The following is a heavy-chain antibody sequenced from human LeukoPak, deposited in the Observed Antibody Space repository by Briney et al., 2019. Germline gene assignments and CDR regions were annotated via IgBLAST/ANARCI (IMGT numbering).Heavy chain of an antibody. Sequence: GGSLRLSCAASGFIVSSNYMSWVRQAPGKGLEWVSVIYSGGSTNYADSVKGRFSISRDYSKNTVYLQMNSLRADDTAVYYCARGRGYSGCVPFDYWGQGTLVTVSS. CDR3: ARGRGYSGCVPFDY. J-gene: IGHJ4*02. CDR2: IYSGGST. D-gene: IGHD5-12*01. CDR1: GFIVSSNY. V-gene: IGHV3-53*01.